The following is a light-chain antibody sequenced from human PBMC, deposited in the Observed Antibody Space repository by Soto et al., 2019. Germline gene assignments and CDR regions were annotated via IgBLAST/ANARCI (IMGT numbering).Light chain of an antibody. Sequence: DIQMTQSPSTLSASVGDRVSITCRASHSISTWLAWYQQKPGKAPKLLIYMASILETGVSSRFSGSGSETEFTLTISSLQPDDFATYYCQRYDSYSRTFGQGTKVDIK. J-gene: IGKJ1*01. V-gene: IGKV1-5*03. CDR1: HSISTW. CDR3: QRYDSYSRT. CDR2: MAS.